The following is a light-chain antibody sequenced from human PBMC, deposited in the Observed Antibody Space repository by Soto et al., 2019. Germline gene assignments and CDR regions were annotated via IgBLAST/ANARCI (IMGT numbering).Light chain of an antibody. CDR3: QQYSTYPWT. CDR2: DAS. V-gene: IGKV1-5*01. J-gene: IGKJ1*01. CDR1: KRSSSW. Sequence: IQMTPSPSTPSPSVGDRVPKPLRASKRSSSWLSGCQQKPGKAPKVLLFDASSMESGVPSRFSGSGAATEFTLTTSSLQPDDFATYYCQQYSTYPWTFGQGTKVDI.